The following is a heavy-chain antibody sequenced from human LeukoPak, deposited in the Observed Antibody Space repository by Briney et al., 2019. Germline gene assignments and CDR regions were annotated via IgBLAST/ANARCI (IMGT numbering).Heavy chain of an antibody. J-gene: IGHJ6*02. CDR1: GFTFDDYA. V-gene: IGHV3-9*01. D-gene: IGHD5-12*01. Sequence: GRSLRLSCAASGFTFDDYAMHWVRQAPGKGLEWVSGISWNSGSIGYADSVRGRFTISRDNAKNSLYLQMNSLRAEDTALYYCAKDIEATINYYYYGMDVWGQGTTVTVSS. CDR3: AKDIEATINYYYYGMDV. CDR2: ISWNSGSI.